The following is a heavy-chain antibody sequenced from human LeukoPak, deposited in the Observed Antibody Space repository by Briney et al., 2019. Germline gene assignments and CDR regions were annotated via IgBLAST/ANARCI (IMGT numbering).Heavy chain of an antibody. CDR3: ARAQGSIAVTDY. D-gene: IGHD6-19*01. Sequence: GGSLRLSCAASGFTFSDYYMSWIRQAPGKGLEWVSYISSSSYTNYADSVKGRFTISRDNAKNSLYLQMNSLRAEDTAVYYCARAQGSIAVTDYWGQGTLVTVSS. CDR2: ISSSSYT. CDR1: GFTFSDYY. V-gene: IGHV3-11*06. J-gene: IGHJ4*02.